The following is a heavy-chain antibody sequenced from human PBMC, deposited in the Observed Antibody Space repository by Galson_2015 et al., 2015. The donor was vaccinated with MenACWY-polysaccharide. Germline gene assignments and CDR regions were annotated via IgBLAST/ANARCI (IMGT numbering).Heavy chain of an antibody. Sequence: PALVTPTPPLTLPCTVSGFSLPTRGVGVGWIRQPPGKALEWLALIFWDDNQGYSASLKRRLTITQDSSSNQVVLTMTNMDPVDTATYYCAHRRGVAGADHWGQGTLVTVSS. J-gene: IGHJ5*02. D-gene: IGHD6-13*01. V-gene: IGHV2-5*02. CDR3: AHRRGVAGADH. CDR2: IFWDDNQ. CDR1: GFSLPTRGVG.